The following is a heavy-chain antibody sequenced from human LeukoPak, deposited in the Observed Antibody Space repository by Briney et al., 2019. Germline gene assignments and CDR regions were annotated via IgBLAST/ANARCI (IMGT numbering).Heavy chain of an antibody. CDR2: ISSSGCTI. V-gene: IGHV3-48*03. Sequence: GGSLTLSCAASGFSFRSYEMNWVRQAPGKGLEWVSYISSSGCTIYYADSVKGRFTISRDNAKNSLYLQMNSLRAEDTAVYYCARDPATYGDYDFCDYGGQGTLVTVSS. J-gene: IGHJ4*02. CDR1: GFSFRSYE. D-gene: IGHD4-17*01. CDR3: ARDPATYGDYDFCDY.